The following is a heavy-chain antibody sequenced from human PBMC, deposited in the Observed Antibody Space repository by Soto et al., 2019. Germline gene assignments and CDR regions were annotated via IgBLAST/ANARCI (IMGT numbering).Heavy chain of an antibody. D-gene: IGHD3-22*01. CDR2: TYYRSKWYN. CDR3: ARVGDYYDSSGYYSWFAFDI. CDR1: GDSVSSNSAA. Sequence: PSQTLSLTCAISGDSVSSNSAAWNWIRQSPSRGLEWLGRTYYRSKWYNDYAVSVKSRITINPDTSKNQFSLQLNSVTPEDTAVYYCARVGDYYDSSGYYSWFAFDIWGQGTMVTVSS. V-gene: IGHV6-1*01. J-gene: IGHJ3*02.